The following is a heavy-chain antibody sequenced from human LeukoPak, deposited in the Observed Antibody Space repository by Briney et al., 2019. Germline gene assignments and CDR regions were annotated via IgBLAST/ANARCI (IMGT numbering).Heavy chain of an antibody. V-gene: IGHV3-23*01. CDR1: GFPLSSYA. Sequence: GSLRLSCAASGFPLSSYAMSWVRQVPGKGLEWVSATSSSDDGTYHADSVRGRFTIYRDNFRNTLYLQMNRLRVEDAALYYCARAPVTSCRGAFCYPFDLWGQGVLVTVSS. CDR3: ARAPVTSCRGAFCYPFDL. CDR2: TSSSDDGT. D-gene: IGHD2-21*01. J-gene: IGHJ4*02.